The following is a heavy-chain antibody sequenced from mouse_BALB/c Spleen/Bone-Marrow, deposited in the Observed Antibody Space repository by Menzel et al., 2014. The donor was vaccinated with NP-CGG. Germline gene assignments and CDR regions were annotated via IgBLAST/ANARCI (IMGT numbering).Heavy chain of an antibody. J-gene: IGHJ3*01. V-gene: IGHV1-80*01. CDR1: GYAFSSHW. Sequence: VQLRQSGAELVRPGSSVKISCKASGYAFSSHWVTWVKQRPGQGLEWIGQIYPGDGDTNYKGKFKDKVTLTADKSSSAAYMQLSSLTSEDSAVYFCAKVTTGFAYWGQGTLVTVSA. CDR3: AKVTTGFAY. CDR2: IYPGDGDT. D-gene: IGHD2-2*01.